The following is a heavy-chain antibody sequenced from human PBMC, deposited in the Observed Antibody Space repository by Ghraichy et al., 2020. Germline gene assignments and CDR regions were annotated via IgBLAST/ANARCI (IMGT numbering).Heavy chain of an antibody. D-gene: IGHD5-18*01. J-gene: IGHJ6*02. CDR3: ATSQNVDTAMVYGMNV. CDR1: GYTFTSYD. V-gene: IGHV1-8*01. Sequence: ASVKVSCKASGYTFTSYDINWVRQATGQGLEWMGWMNPISGNTGYAQKFQGRVTMTRNTSISTAYMELSSLRSEDTAVYYCATSQNVDTAMVYGMNVWGQGTTVTVSS. CDR2: MNPISGNT.